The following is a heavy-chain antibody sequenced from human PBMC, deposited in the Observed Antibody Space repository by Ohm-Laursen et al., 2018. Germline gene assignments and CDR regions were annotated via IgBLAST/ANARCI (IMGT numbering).Heavy chain of an antibody. V-gene: IGHV3-33*01. Sequence: RSLRLSCAASGFTFSSYGTHWVRQAPGKGLEWVAVIWYGGSDKYYADSVKGRVTISRDNSKNTLYLQMNSLRAEDTAVYYCARDKSSEDAFDIWGQGTMVTVSS. J-gene: IGHJ3*02. D-gene: IGHD1-26*01. CDR1: GFTFSSYG. CDR2: IWYGGSDK. CDR3: ARDKSSEDAFDI.